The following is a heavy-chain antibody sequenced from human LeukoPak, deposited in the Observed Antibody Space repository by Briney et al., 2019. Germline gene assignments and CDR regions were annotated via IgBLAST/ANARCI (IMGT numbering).Heavy chain of an antibody. J-gene: IGHJ5*02. CDR2: INSDGSST. V-gene: IGHV3-74*01. Sequence: GGSLRLSCPASGFTFSSYWMHWVRQAPGKRLVWVSRINSDGSSTSYADSVKGRFTISRDNAKNTLYLQMNSLRAEDTAVYYCARDARRGYYDSSGSNWFDPWGQGTLVTVSS. CDR1: GFTFSSYW. D-gene: IGHD3-22*01. CDR3: ARDARRGYYDSSGSNWFDP.